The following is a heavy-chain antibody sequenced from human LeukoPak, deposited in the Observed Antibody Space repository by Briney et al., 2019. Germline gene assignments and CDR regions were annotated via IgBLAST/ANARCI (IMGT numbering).Heavy chain of an antibody. V-gene: IGHV3-9*01. CDR1: GFTFDDYA. J-gene: IGHJ4*02. Sequence: GRSLRLSCAASGFTFDDYAMHWVRQAPGKGLEWVSGISWNSGSIGYADSVKGRFTISRDNAKNSLYLQMNSLRVEDTALYYCAKDSDGFDYWGQGTLVTVSS. CDR2: ISWNSGSI. CDR3: AKDSDGFDY. D-gene: IGHD2-21*01.